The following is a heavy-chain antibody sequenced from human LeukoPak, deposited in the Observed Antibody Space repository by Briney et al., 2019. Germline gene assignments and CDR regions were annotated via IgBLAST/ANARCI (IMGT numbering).Heavy chain of an antibody. V-gene: IGHV3-23*01. J-gene: IGHJ4*02. D-gene: IGHD3-22*01. CDR2: MSGSGGST. CDR3: ARGYYYDSSGYSDY. CDR1: GLTFSSYA. Sequence: GGSLRLSCAASGLTFSSYAMSWVRQAPGKGLEWVSNMSGSGGSTYYADSVKGRFTISRDNSKNTLYLQMNSLRADDTAVYYCARGYYYDSSGYSDYWGQGTLVTVSS.